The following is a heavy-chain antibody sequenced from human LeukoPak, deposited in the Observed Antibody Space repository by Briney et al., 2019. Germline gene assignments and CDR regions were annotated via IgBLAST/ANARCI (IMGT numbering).Heavy chain of an antibody. V-gene: IGHV4-59*08. Sequence: SETLSLTCTVSGGSISSYYWSWIRQPPGKGLEWIGYIYYSGSTNYNPSLKSRVTISVDTSKNQFSLKLSSVTAADTAVYYCARQVRPYSSDWYFWFDPWGQGTLVTVSS. CDR2: IYYSGST. CDR3: ARQVRPYSSDWYFWFDP. J-gene: IGHJ5*02. D-gene: IGHD6-19*01. CDR1: GGSISSYY.